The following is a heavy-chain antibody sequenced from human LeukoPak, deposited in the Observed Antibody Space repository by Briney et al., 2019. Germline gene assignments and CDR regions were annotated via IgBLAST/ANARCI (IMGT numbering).Heavy chain of an antibody. J-gene: IGHJ4*02. CDR1: GFTFSAYS. V-gene: IGHV3-21*01. Sequence: GSLRLSCAASGFTFSAYSMNWVRPAPGKGLEWVSSISSSSSYINYADSVKGRFTISRDNAKNSLYLQMNSLRAEDMAVYYCARDSGSYSCWGQGTLVTVSS. CDR3: ARDSGSYSC. CDR2: ISSSSSYI. D-gene: IGHD1-26*01.